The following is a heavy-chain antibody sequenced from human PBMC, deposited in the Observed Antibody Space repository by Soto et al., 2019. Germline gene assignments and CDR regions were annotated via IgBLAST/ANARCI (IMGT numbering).Heavy chain of an antibody. D-gene: IGHD3-3*02. CDR3: ASISQALSFYALDV. V-gene: IGHV4-30-2*06. Sequence: QLQLQGSGSRLVKPSQTLSLSCTVSGGSISSAGYSWSWIRQSPGKDLEWIGYIYPSVNAFYNPSLKSRVTMSLDRSRNQFSLNLTSVTAADTAVYFCASISQALSFYALDVWGQGTTVVVSS. J-gene: IGHJ6*02. CDR2: IYPSVNA. CDR1: GGSISSAGYS.